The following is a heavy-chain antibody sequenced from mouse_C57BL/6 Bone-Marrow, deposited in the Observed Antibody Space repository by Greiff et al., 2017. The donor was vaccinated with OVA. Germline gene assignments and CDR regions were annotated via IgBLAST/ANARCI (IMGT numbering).Heavy chain of an antibody. CDR3: ARSYYSNYVYFEY. J-gene: IGHJ2*01. Sequence: EVQLQQSGPELVKPGASVKISCTASGYSFTDYNMNWVKQSNGKSLEWIGVINPNYGTTSYNQKFKGKATLTVDQSSSTAYMQLNSLTSDDSAVYYCARSYYSNYVYFEYWGQGTTLTVAS. V-gene: IGHV1-39*01. CDR2: INPNYGTT. CDR1: GYSFTDYN. D-gene: IGHD2-5*01.